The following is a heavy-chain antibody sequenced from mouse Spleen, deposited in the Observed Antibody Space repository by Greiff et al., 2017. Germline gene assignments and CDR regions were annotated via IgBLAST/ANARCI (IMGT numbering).Heavy chain of an antibody. J-gene: IGHJ2*01. CDR2: IYPGSGNT. V-gene: IGHV1-76*01. CDR1: GYTFTDYY. CDR3: ARLRRGYYFDY. Sequence: VKLQESGAELVRPGASVKLSCKASGYTFTDYYINWVKQRPGQGLEWIARIYPGSGNTYYNEKFKGKATLTAEKSSSTAYMQLSSLTSEDSAVYFCARLRRGYYFDYWGQGTTLTVSS. D-gene: IGHD2-12*01.